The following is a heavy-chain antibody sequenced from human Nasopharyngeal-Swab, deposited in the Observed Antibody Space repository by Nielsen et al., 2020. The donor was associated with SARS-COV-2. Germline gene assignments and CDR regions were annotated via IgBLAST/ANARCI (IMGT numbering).Heavy chain of an antibody. D-gene: IGHD2-8*01. J-gene: IGHJ6*03. Sequence: WIRQPPGKGLEWIGSIYHSGSTYYNPSLKSRVTISVDTSKNQFSLKLSSVTAADTAVYYCARVLYNYYYYYYMDIWGKGPRSPSP. V-gene: IGHV4-38-2*02. CDR2: IYHSGST. CDR3: ARVLYNYYYYYYMDI.